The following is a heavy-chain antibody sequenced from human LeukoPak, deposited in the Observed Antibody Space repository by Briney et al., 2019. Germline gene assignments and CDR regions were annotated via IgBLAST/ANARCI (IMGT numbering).Heavy chain of an antibody. D-gene: IGHD3-10*01. J-gene: IGHJ6*02. CDR2: IRSGSDTM. V-gene: IGHV3-48*04. Sequence: PGGSLRLSCAASGFTFSLFSTNWVRRAPGKGLELIAYIRSGSDTMYYADSVKGRFTISRDNAKDSLYLQLNSLRAEDTAVYYCARGWDKSVRGFNRRSASYYGMDVWGQGTTVTVSS. CDR3: ARGWDKSVRGFNRRSASYYGMDV. CDR1: GFTFSLFS.